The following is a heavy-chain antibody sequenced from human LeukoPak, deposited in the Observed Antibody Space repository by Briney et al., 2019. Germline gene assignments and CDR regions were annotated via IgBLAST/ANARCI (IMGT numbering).Heavy chain of an antibody. Sequence: PSETLSLTCAVYGGSFSGYYWSWIRQPPGKGLEWIGEINHSGSTNYNPSLKSRVTMSVDTSKNQFSLKLTSVTAADTAVYYCARVYYGSGEYWGQGTLVTVSS. D-gene: IGHD3-10*01. V-gene: IGHV4-34*01. CDR1: GGSFSGYY. J-gene: IGHJ4*02. CDR2: INHSGST. CDR3: ARVYYGSGEY.